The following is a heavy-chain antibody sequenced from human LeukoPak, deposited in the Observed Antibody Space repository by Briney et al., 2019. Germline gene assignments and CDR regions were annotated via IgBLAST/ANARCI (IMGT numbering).Heavy chain of an antibody. Sequence: GGSLRLSCAGSGFTFNNYAMSWVRQAPGKGLEWVGRIKSKTDGGTTDYAAPVKGRFTISRDDSKNTLYLQMNSLKTEDTAVYYCTTKVAVRDRDAFDIWGQGTMVTVSS. CDR1: GFTFNNYA. D-gene: IGHD3-10*01. J-gene: IGHJ3*02. CDR2: IKSKTDGGTT. CDR3: TTKVAVRDRDAFDI. V-gene: IGHV3-15*01.